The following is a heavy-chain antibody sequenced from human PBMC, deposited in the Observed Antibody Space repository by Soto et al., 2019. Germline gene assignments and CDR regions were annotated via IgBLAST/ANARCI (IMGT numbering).Heavy chain of an antibody. CDR3: ARDLGLHAFDI. CDR2: IIPSFGTA. CDR1: GGTFSSYA. D-gene: IGHD7-27*01. J-gene: IGHJ3*02. Sequence: QVQLVQSGAEVKKPGSSVKVSCKASGGTFSSYAISWVQQAPGQGLEWMGGIIPSFGTANYAQKFQGRVTITADESTRTAYMELSSLRSEDTAVYYCARDLGLHAFDIWGQGTMVTVSS. V-gene: IGHV1-69*01.